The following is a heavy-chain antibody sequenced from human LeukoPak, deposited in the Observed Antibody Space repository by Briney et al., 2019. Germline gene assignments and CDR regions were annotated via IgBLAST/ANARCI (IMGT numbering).Heavy chain of an antibody. CDR1: GFTFSSYA. V-gene: IGHV3-23*01. Sequence: PGGSLRLSCAASGFTFSSYAMSWVRQAPGKGLEWVSAIIGSGGSTYYADSVKGRFTISRDNSKNTLYLQMNSLRAEDTAVYYCAKGSTWFGEFHFDYWGQGTLVTVSS. D-gene: IGHD3-10*01. CDR2: IIGSGGST. J-gene: IGHJ4*02. CDR3: AKGSTWFGEFHFDY.